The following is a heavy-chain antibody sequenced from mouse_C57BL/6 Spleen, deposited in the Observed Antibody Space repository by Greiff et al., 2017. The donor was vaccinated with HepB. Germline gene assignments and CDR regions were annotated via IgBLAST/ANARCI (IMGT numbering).Heavy chain of an antibody. CDR3: SKRGGYDGSSRADY. Sequence: VQLQQSGAELARPGASVKLSCKASGYTFTSYGISWVKQRTGQGLEWIGEIYPRSGNTYYNEKFKGKPTLTADKSSRTAYMELRSLTSEDAADYWGSKRGGYDGSSRADYWGQGTTLTVSS. CDR1: GYTFTSYG. V-gene: IGHV1-81*01. CDR2: IYPRSGNT. J-gene: IGHJ2*01. D-gene: IGHD1-1*01.